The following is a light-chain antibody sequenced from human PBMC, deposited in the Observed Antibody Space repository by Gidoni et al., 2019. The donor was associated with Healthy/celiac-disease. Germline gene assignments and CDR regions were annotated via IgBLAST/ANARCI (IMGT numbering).Light chain of an antibody. CDR1: TGAVTSGHS. CDR3: LLSYSGAREV. J-gene: IGLJ2*01. V-gene: IGLV7-46*01. Sequence: QAVVTQEPSLTVSPGGTVTLTCGSSTGAVTSGHSPYWFPQKPGQAPRTLIYDTSNKHSWTPARFSGSLLGGKAALTLSGAQPEDEAEYYCLLSYSGAREVFGGGTKLTVL. CDR2: DTS.